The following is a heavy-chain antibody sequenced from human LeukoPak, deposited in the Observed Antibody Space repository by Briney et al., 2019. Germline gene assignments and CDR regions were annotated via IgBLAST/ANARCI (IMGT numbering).Heavy chain of an antibody. CDR3: ARGGGDTVTYHDAFDI. Sequence: PSETLSLTCTISGGSISSSSYYWGWIRQPPGKGLEWIGSIYYSGSTYYNPSLKSRVTISVDTSKNQFSLKLSSVTAADTAVYYCARGGGDTVTYHDAFDIWGQGTMVTVSS. V-gene: IGHV4-39*07. CDR2: IYYSGST. D-gene: IGHD4-11*01. CDR1: GGSISSSSYY. J-gene: IGHJ3*02.